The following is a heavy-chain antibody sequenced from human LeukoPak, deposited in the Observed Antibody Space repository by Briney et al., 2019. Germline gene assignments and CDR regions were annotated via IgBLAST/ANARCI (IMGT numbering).Heavy chain of an antibody. CDR1: GFTFSSYA. J-gene: IGHJ3*02. CDR2: ISGSGGST. D-gene: IGHD3-3*01. CDR3: ASFYYDFWSGYPDAFDI. Sequence: PGGSLRLSCAASGFTFSSYAMSWVRQAPGKGLEWVSAISGSGGSTYYADSVKGRFTISRDNSKNTLYLQMNGLRAEDTAVYYCASFYYDFWSGYPDAFDIWGQGTMVTVSS. V-gene: IGHV3-23*01.